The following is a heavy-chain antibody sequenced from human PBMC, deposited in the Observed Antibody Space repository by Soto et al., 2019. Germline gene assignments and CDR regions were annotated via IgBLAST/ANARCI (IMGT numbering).Heavy chain of an antibody. V-gene: IGHV3-23*01. D-gene: IGHD6-13*01. CDR3: AKGITGYSSSWSPTGYYYYGMDV. Sequence: GGSLRLSCAAPGFTFSSYAMSWVRQAPGKGLEWVSAISGSGGSTYYADSVKGRFTISRDNSKNTLYLQMNSLRAEDTAIYYCAKGITGYSSSWSPTGYYYYGMDVWGQGTMVTVSS. CDR1: GFTFSSYA. J-gene: IGHJ6*02. CDR2: ISGSGGST.